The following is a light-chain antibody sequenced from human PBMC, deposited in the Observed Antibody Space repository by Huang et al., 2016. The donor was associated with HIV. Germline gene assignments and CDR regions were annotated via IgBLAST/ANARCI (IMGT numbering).Light chain of an antibody. V-gene: IGKV1-33*01. CDR2: DAS. CDR3: QQYHR. Sequence: DIQMTQSPSSLSASVGDRVTITCQASQDISNYLNWYQQKPGKAPELLIYDASNLETGVPARFSGSGSGTDFTFTISSLQPEDIAKYYCQQYHRFGGGTKVEIK. J-gene: IGKJ4*01. CDR1: QDISNY.